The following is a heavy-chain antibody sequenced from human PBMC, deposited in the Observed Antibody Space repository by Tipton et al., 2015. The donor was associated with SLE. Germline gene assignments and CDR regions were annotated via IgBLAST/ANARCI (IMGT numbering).Heavy chain of an antibody. CDR2: ISSSSSYI. CDR3: AKMDDPGIAAACFDY. CDR1: GFTFSSYS. J-gene: IGHJ4*02. Sequence: SLRLSCAASGFTFSSYSMNWVRQAPGKGLEWVSSISSSSSYIYYADSVKGRFTISRDNAKNSLYLQMNSLRAEDTAVYYCAKMDDPGIAAACFDYWGQGALVTVSS. V-gene: IGHV3-21*04. D-gene: IGHD6-13*01.